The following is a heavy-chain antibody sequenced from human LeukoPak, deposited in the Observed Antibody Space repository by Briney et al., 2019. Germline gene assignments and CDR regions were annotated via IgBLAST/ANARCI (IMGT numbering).Heavy chain of an antibody. V-gene: IGHV1-18*01. J-gene: IGHJ3*02. Sequence: ASVKVSCKASGYTFPNYGIIWVRQAPGQGLEWMGWINTYNGNTNYAQKPQGRVTMTTDTSTSTAYMELRSLRSDDTAVYYCARVTGEPWDAFDIWGQGTMVTVSS. D-gene: IGHD3-16*01. CDR3: ARVTGEPWDAFDI. CDR2: INTYNGNT. CDR1: GYTFPNYG.